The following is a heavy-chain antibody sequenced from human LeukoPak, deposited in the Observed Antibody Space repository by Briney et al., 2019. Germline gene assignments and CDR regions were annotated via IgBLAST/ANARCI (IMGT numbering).Heavy chain of an antibody. J-gene: IGHJ6*03. V-gene: IGHV4-34*01. CDR2: INHSGST. CDR3: ARGRRYSLRYYYYMDV. D-gene: IGHD5-18*01. CDR1: GGSFSGYY. Sequence: SETLSLTCAVYGGSFSGYYCSWIRQPPGKGLEWIGEINHSGSTNYNPSLKSRVTISVDTSKNQFSLKLSSVTAADTAVYYCARGRRYSLRYYYYMDVWGEGTTVTVSS.